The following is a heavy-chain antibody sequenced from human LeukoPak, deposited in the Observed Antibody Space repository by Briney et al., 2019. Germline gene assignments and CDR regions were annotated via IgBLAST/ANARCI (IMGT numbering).Heavy chain of an antibody. CDR2: ISSSSSTI. CDR3: ASLVVVNDY. J-gene: IGHJ4*02. D-gene: IGHD2-15*01. CDR1: GFTFSSYS. Sequence: GGSLRLSCAASGFTFSSYSMNWVRQAPGKGLEWVSYISSSSSTIYYADSVKGRFTISRDNAKNSLYLQMNSLRAEDTAVYYCASLVVVNDYWGQGTLVTVSS. V-gene: IGHV3-48*01.